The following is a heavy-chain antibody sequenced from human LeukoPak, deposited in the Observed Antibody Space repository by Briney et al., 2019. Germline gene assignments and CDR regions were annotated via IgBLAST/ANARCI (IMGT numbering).Heavy chain of an antibody. V-gene: IGHV3-7*01. Sequence: GSLRLSCAASGFTFSTYWMSWVRQAPGKGLGWVANIKQDGSEKYYVDSVKGRFTISRDNAKNSLYLQMNSLRAEDTAMYYCARDPAGNDYWGQGTLVTVSS. D-gene: IGHD6-13*01. CDR1: GFTFSTYW. CDR3: ARDPAGNDY. CDR2: IKQDGSEK. J-gene: IGHJ4*02.